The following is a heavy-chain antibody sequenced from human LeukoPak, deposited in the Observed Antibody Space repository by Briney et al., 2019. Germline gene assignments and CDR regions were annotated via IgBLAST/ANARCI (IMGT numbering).Heavy chain of an antibody. CDR2: MNPNSGNT. D-gene: IGHD1-26*01. CDR3: ARGQKSGSNSLDYFDY. CDR1: GYTFTSYG. V-gene: IGHV1-8*02. J-gene: IGHJ4*02. Sequence: ASVKVSCKASGYTFTSYGISWVRQAPGQGLEWMGWMNPNSGNTGYAQKFQGRVTMTRNTSISTAYMELSSLRSEDTAVYYCARGQKSGSNSLDYFDYWGQGTLVTVSS.